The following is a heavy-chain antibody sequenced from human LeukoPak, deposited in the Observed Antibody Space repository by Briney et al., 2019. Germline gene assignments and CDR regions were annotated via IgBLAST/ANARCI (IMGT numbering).Heavy chain of an antibody. CDR3: ARDGVVFGYSFDS. J-gene: IGHJ4*02. CDR2: IGYEGSNK. CDR1: VFTFSSYA. Sequence: GGSLRLSCAASVFTFSSYAMHGVPRAPARGRVGGAVIGYEGSNKSYAASVGGRFTIYRDKSKNPVYLQINSRRGGGRSVFYCARDGVVFGYSFDSWGQGTLVTVSS. V-gene: IGHV3-30*04. D-gene: IGHD3-10*01.